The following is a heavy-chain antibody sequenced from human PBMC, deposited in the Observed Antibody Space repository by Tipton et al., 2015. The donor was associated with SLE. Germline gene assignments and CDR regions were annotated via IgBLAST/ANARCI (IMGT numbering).Heavy chain of an antibody. V-gene: IGHV4-38-2*02. CDR2: FNHSGRT. CDR3: ARDHPIMTTVTS. D-gene: IGHD4-17*01. J-gene: IGHJ4*02. CDR1: GYSISSGYF. Sequence: TLSLTCAVSGYSISSGYFWAWIRQPPGKGLEWIGEFNHSGRTNNNPSLKSRVTISVETSKNQFSLKLSSVTAADTAVYYCARDHPIMTTVTSWGQGTLVTVSS.